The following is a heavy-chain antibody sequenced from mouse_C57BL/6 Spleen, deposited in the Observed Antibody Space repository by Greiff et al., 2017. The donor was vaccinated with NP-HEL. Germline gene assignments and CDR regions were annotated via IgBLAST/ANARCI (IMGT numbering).Heavy chain of an antibody. CDR2: IRNKANGYTT. Sequence: EVQGVESGGGLVQPGGSLSLSCAASGFTFTDYYMSWVRQPPGKALEWLGFIRNKANGYTTEYSASVKGRFTISRDNSQSILYLQMNALRAEDSATYYCARYQDYGGDYYAMDYWGQGTSVTVSS. V-gene: IGHV7-3*01. D-gene: IGHD2-4*01. CDR1: GFTFTDYY. CDR3: ARYQDYGGDYYAMDY. J-gene: IGHJ4*01.